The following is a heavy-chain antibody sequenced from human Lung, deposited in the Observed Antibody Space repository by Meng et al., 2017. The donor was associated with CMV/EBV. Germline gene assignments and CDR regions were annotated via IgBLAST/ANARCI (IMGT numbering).Heavy chain of an antibody. J-gene: IGHJ4*02. CDR3: TNNGARGSSALY. V-gene: IGHV3-15*01. CDR1: GFTINNAW. CDR2: IKSKPDGGTT. D-gene: IGHD6-6*01. Sequence: VKLVESGGDLLKPGGSLTLSCAASGFTINNAWMTWVGQAPGKGLEWVGRIKSKPDGGTTDYASPVKGRFTIARDYSKNTLYLQMNSLKIEDTAVYYCTNNGARGSSALYWGQGTLVTVSS.